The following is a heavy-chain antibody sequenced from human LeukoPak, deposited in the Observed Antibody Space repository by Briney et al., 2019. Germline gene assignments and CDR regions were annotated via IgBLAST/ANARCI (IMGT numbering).Heavy chain of an antibody. V-gene: IGHV3-23*01. Sequence: GGSLRLSCAASGFTFSSYAMSWVRQAPGKGLEWVSAISGSGGSTYYADSVKGRFTISRDNSKNTLYLQMNSLRAEDTAVYYCAKDDGDFWSGSKNNRPIDYWGQGTLATVSS. CDR1: GFTFSSYA. D-gene: IGHD3-3*01. CDR3: AKDDGDFWSGSKNNRPIDY. J-gene: IGHJ4*02. CDR2: ISGSGGST.